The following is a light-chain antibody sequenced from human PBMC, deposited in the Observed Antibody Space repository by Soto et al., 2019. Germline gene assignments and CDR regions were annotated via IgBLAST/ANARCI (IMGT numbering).Light chain of an antibody. CDR2: DAS. CDR3: QHLRT. CDR1: KSINKD. J-gene: IGKJ5*01. V-gene: IGKV3-11*01. Sequence: SALTQSPGTLSLSPGERATLSCRSSKSINKDLAWYQHKPGQSPRLLIDDASNRATGIPARFSGTGSRTDFTLTISSLEPEDFAVYYCQHLRTFGQGTRLEIK.